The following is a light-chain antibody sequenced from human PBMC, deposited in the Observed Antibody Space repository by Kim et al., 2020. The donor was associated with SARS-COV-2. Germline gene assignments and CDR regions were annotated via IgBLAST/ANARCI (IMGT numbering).Light chain of an antibody. CDR2: GKN. V-gene: IGLV3-19*01. Sequence: ALGQTVRITCQGDSLVFYYVNWYQQKPGQAPLLVMYGKNDRPSGIPDRFSASSSGNTASLTITGAQADDEADYYCSSRDSSGSHLLFGGGTQLTVL. J-gene: IGLJ2*01. CDR3: SSRDSSGSHLL. CDR1: SLVFYY.